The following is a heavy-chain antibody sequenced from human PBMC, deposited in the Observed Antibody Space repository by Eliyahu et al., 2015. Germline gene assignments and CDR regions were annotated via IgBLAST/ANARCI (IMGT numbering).Heavy chain of an antibody. J-gene: IGHJ3*02. CDR3: ASSTGSGRWGAFDI. CDR2: ISSSSSYI. Sequence: VQLVESGGGLVXPGGSLRLXXAASGFPFXSYSMNWVRQAPGKGLEWVSSISSSSSYIYYADSVKGRFTISRDNAKNSLXLQMNSLRAEDTAVYYCASSTGSGRWGAFDIWGQGTMVTVSS. D-gene: IGHD2-15*01. CDR1: GFPFXSYS. V-gene: IGHV3-21*01.